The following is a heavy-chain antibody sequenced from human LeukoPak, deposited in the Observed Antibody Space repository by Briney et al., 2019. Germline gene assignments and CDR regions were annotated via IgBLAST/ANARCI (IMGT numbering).Heavy chain of an antibody. CDR2: IWYDGSNR. J-gene: IGHJ4*02. D-gene: IGHD2-21*02. V-gene: IGHV3-33*06. CDR3: AKGHCGGDCSYDY. Sequence: QPGRSLRLSCAASGFTFSSYGMHWVRQAPGKGLEWVAVIWYDGSNRYYADSVKGRFTISKDNSKNMLYLQMNSLRAEDTAVYYCAKGHCGGDCSYDYWGQGTLVTVSS. CDR1: GFTFSSYG.